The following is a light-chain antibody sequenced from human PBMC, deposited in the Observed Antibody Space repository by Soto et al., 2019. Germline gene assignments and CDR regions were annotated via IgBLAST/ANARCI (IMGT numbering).Light chain of an antibody. J-gene: IGKJ5*01. V-gene: IGKV3-15*01. CDR3: QQYNNWPFS. CDR2: DVS. Sequence: EIGMTQSPYTLSVYPGERATLTCRAGQGVTTNFAWYQQKSGQSPRLLIYDVSIRATGVPARFSATGSETDFTLTISGLQSGDSAVYFCQQYNNWPFSFGQGTRLEVK. CDR1: QGVTTN.